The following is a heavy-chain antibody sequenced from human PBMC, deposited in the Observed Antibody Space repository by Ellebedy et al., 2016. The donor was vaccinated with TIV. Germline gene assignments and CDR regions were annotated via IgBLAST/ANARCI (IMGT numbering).Heavy chain of an antibody. CDR3: ARDVLARGFDGWSGYNNRFDP. CDR2: IFPVGST. Sequence: MPSETLSLTCTVSGGDIRSHYWSWVRQSPGKGLEWIGCIFPVGSTTYNSALKSRVTISLDASRSQVFLKLTSVTAADTAIYYCARDVLARGFDGWSGYNNRFDPWGQGTLVSVSS. D-gene: IGHD3-3*01. J-gene: IGHJ5*02. CDR1: GGDIRSHY. V-gene: IGHV4-59*11.